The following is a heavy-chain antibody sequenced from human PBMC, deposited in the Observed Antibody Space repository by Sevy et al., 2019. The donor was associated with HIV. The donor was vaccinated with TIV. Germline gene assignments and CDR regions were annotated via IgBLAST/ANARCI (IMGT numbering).Heavy chain of an antibody. CDR3: ARTIAAAETFDY. CDR2: ISSSSDII. Sequence: GGSLRLSCAVSGFIFSGYSMNWVRQAPGKGLEWVSYISSSSDIIYYADSVKGRFTISRDNARNSLYLQMNSLRDKDTAVYYCARTIAAAETFDYWGQGALVTVSS. J-gene: IGHJ4*02. V-gene: IGHV3-48*02. CDR1: GFIFSGYS. D-gene: IGHD6-25*01.